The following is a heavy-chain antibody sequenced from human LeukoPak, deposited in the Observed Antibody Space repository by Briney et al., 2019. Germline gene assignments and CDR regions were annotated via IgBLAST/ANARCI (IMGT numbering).Heavy chain of an antibody. D-gene: IGHD2-15*01. CDR1: GFTFSNYV. J-gene: IGHJ3*02. V-gene: IGHV3-23*01. CDR3: ARDKIVVVVSTTLPDM. Sequence: GGSLKLSCAASGFTFSNYVMSWVRQAPGKGPEWVSAISGSGGSTFYADSVQGRLTTSRDNSKNTLYLQLNSLRVEDTAVYYCARDKIVVVVSTTLPDMWGQGTMVTVSS. CDR2: ISGSGGST.